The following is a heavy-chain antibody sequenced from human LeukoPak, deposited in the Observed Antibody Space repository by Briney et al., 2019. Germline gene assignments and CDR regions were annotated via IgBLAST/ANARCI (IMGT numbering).Heavy chain of an antibody. CDR3: ARTYDFWSGSGY. V-gene: IGHV1-2*02. Sequence: ASVKVSCKASGYTFTGYYMHWVRQAPGQGLEWMGWINPNSGGTNYAQKFQGRVTMTRDTSISTAYMELSRLGSDDTAVYYCARTYDFWSGSGYWGQGTLVTVSS. CDR1: GYTFTGYY. D-gene: IGHD3-3*01. J-gene: IGHJ4*02. CDR2: INPNSGGT.